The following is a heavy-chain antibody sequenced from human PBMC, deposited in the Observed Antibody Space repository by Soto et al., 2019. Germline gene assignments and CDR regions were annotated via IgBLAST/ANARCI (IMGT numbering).Heavy chain of an antibody. CDR3: AREGQRTSSGGVDFDY. D-gene: IGHD3-16*01. V-gene: IGHV1-3*01. J-gene: IGHJ4*02. CDR1: GYTFTSYA. CDR2: INAGNGNT. Sequence: QVQLVQSGAEVKKPGASVKVSCKASGYTFTSYAMHWVRQAPGQRLEWMGWINAGNGNTKYSQKFQGRVTITRDTSASTAYMELSSLRSEDTAVYYCAREGQRTSSGGVDFDYWGQGTLVTVSS.